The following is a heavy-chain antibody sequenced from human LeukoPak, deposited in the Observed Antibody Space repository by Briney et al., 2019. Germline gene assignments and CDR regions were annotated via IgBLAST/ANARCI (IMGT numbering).Heavy chain of an antibody. D-gene: IGHD3-10*01. CDR3: ARDSGTTGEVKFDP. J-gene: IGHJ5*02. Sequence: PSETLSLTCTVSGGSISINNYYWAWIRQPPGKGLEWIGSVYYTGTTYYNPSLKNRVTISVDTSKNQFSLRLSSVTAADTAVYYCARDSGTTGEVKFDPWGQGTLVTVSS. CDR2: VYYTGTT. V-gene: IGHV4-39*07. CDR1: GGSISINNYY.